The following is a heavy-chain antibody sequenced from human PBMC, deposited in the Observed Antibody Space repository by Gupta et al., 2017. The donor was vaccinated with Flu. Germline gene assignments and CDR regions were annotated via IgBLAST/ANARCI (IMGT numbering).Heavy chain of an antibody. V-gene: IGHV3-33*01. CDR3: ARNDMLTGYYYLDYYYYGMDV. CDR1: YG. J-gene: IGHJ6*02. CDR2: IWYDGSNK. D-gene: IGHD3-9*01. Sequence: YGMHWVRQAPGKGLEWVAVIWYDGSNKYYADSGKGRFTISRDNSKNTLYLQMNSLRAEDTAVYYCARNDMLTGYYYLDYYYYGMDVWGQGTTVTVSS.